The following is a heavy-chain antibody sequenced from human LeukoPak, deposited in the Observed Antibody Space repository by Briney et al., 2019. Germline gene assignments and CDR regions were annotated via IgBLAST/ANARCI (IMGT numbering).Heavy chain of an antibody. J-gene: IGHJ4*02. D-gene: IGHD3-10*01. CDR1: GYTFTSCY. CDR3: ARERVYGSGDY. Sequence: ASVKLSCKTSGYTFTSCYMHWVRQAPGQGLEWMGWINPNSGGTNYAQKLQGRVTVTTDTSTSTAYMELRSLRSDDTAVYYCARERVYGSGDYWGQGTLVTVSS. CDR2: INPNSGGT. V-gene: IGHV1-2*02.